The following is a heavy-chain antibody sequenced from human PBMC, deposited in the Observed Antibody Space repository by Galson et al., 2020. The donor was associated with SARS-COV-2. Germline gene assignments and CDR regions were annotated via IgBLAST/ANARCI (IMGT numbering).Heavy chain of an antibody. D-gene: IGHD5-18*01. CDR1: GFTFSSYA. V-gene: IGHV3-23*01. J-gene: IGHJ6*02. CDR2: ISGSGGST. CDR3: AKIGLLENTAMAYGYYGMDV. Sequence: GESLKISCAASGFTFSSYAMSWVRQAPGKGLEWVSAISGSGGSTYYADSVKGRFTISRDNSKNTLYLQMNSLRAEDTAVYYCAKIGLLENTAMAYGYYGMDVWGQGTTVTVSS.